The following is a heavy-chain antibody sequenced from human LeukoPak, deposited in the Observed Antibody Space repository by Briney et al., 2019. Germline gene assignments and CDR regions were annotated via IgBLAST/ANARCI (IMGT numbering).Heavy chain of an antibody. D-gene: IGHD2-2*01. J-gene: IGHJ6*02. V-gene: IGHV3-74*01. Sequence: GGSLRLSCAASGFTFSSNWMHWVRQAPGKGLVWVSRISNDGSSTSYADSVKGRFTISRDNAKNTLYLQMSSLRAEDTAVYYCARDLASPFPSYYYYYGMDVWGQGTTVTVSS. CDR2: ISNDGSST. CDR1: GFTFSSNW. CDR3: ARDLASPFPSYYYYYGMDV.